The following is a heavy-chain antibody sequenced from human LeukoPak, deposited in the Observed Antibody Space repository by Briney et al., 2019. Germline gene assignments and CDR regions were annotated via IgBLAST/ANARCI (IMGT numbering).Heavy chain of an antibody. CDR1: GFTFSNYW. CDR2: IKQDGSEK. CDR3: ARHSSSWIDY. D-gene: IGHD6-13*01. J-gene: IGHJ4*02. Sequence: PGGSLRLSXAASGFTFSNYWMSWVRQAPGKGLEWVANIKQDGSEKYYVDSVKGRFTISRDNAKNSLYLQMNSLRAEDTAVYYCARHSSSWIDYWGQGTLVTVSS. V-gene: IGHV3-7*01.